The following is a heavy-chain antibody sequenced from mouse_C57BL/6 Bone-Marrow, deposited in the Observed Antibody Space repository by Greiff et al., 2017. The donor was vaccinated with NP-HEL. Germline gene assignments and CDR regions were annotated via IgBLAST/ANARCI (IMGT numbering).Heavy chain of an antibody. D-gene: IGHD1-1*01. J-gene: IGHJ1*03. Sequence: QVQLQQPGAELVRPGTSVKLSCKASGYTFTSYWMHWVKQRPGQGLEWIGVIDPSDSYTNYNQKFKGKATLTVDTSSSTAYMQLSSLTSEDSAVYYCAFHYYYGSSHWYFDVGGTGTTVTVSS. V-gene: IGHV1-59*01. CDR2: IDPSDSYT. CDR3: AFHYYYGSSHWYFDV. CDR1: GYTFTSYW.